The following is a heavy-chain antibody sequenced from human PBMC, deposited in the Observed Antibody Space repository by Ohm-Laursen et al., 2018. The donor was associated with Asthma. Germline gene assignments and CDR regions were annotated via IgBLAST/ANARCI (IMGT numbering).Heavy chain of an antibody. CDR2: INNSPSFI. CDR1: GFTFSSYA. J-gene: IGHJ4*02. V-gene: IGHV3-21*01. Sequence: SLRLSCAAFGFTFSSYAMSWVRQAPGKGLEWVSSINNSPSFIYYADSVKGRFTVSRDDAKNSLYLQMNSLRAEDTAVYYCATQTYDYWGQGTLVTVSS. CDR3: ATQTYDY.